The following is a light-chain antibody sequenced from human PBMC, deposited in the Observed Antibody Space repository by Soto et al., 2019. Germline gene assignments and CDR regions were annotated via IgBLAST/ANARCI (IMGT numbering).Light chain of an antibody. CDR1: QSVSNN. V-gene: IGKV3-15*01. CDR2: DAS. J-gene: IGKJ2*01. CDR3: QQYNNWPPMYT. Sequence: EIVMTQSPATLSVSPGERATLSCRASQSVSNNLAWYQQKLGQAPRLLIYDASTRATGIPARFSGSGSGTEFTLIISNLQSEDFAVYYCQQYNNWPPMYTFGQGTKVDIK.